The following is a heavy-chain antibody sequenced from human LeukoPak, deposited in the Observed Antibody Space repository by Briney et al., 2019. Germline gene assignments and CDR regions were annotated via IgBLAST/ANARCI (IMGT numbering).Heavy chain of an antibody. V-gene: IGHV5-51*01. Sequence: GEALKIFCKGSGYSFTSYWCGWVSQVPGTSLEGMGIIYTGDSDTRYSPSFQGQITISADKSITTDYLQGSRLKASDTAMYYCAPSSGYRKGFDYWGQGTRVTVSS. J-gene: IGHJ4*02. CDR3: APSSGYRKGFDY. CDR1: GYSFTSYW. D-gene: IGHD3-22*01. CDR2: IYTGDSDT.